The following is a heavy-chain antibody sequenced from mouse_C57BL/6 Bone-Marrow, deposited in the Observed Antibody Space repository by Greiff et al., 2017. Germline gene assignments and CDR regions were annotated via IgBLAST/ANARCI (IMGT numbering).Heavy chain of an antibody. V-gene: IGHV1-64*01. J-gene: IGHJ2*01. CDR2: IHPNSGST. CDR3: ARSNYGSSYDY. D-gene: IGHD1-1*01. Sequence: VQLQQPGAELVKPGASVKLSCKASGYTFTSYWMHWVKQRPGQGLEWIGMIHPNSGSTNYNEKFKSKATLTVDKSSSTAYMQLSSLTAEDSAVYYCARSNYGSSYDYWGQGTTLTVSS. CDR1: GYTFTSYW.